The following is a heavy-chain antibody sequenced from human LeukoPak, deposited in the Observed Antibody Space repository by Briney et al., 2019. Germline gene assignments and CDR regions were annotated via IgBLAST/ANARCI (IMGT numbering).Heavy chain of an antibody. CDR1: VFTFNSYS. Sequence: VGAQTISCAAPVFTFNSYSMKWVHQTPGKGLEWVSYISSSSSTIYYADSVKGRFTISRDNAKNSLYLQMNSLRAEDTAVYYCARDRSGDDDFWSGYTNYFDPWGQGTLVTVSS. V-gene: IGHV3-48*01. J-gene: IGHJ5*02. D-gene: IGHD3-3*01. CDR3: ARDRSGDDDFWSGYTNYFDP. CDR2: ISSSSSTI.